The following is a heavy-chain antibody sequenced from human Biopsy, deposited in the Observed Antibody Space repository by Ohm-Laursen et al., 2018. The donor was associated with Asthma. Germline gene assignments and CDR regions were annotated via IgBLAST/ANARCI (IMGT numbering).Heavy chain of an antibody. CDR3: ARHVVLDGASYFDS. J-gene: IGHJ4*02. D-gene: IGHD1-26*01. V-gene: IGHV4-59*01. Sequence: GTLSLTCTVSSGPISSFYWCWIRQPPGKGLEWIGYIYSSGSTNYNPSLKSRVTMSAGTSKNQFSMKLSSVTAADTAIYYCARHVVLDGASYFDSWGQGILVTVSS. CDR2: IYSSGST. CDR1: SGPISSFY.